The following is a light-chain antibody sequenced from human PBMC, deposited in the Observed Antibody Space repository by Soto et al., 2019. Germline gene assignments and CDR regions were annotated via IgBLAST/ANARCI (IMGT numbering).Light chain of an antibody. CDR1: SSDIGYFNY. CDR3: TSYTSSGTFRVL. J-gene: IGLJ2*01. Sequence: QSVLTQPASMSGSPGESITISCTGTSSDIGYFNYVSWYQEHPDKAPKLIIYDVTKRPSGISNRFSGSKSGNTASLTISGLQAEDEAHYYCTSYTSSGTFRVLFGGGTQLTVL. V-gene: IGLV2-14*01. CDR2: DVT.